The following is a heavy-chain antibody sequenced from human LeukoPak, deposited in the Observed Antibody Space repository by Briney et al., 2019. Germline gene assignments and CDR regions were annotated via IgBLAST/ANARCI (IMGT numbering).Heavy chain of an antibody. Sequence: GGSLRLSCAASGFTFSSYGMHWVRQAPGKGLEWVAVIWYDGSNKYYADSVKGRLAISRDNSKNTLYLQMNSLRAEDTAVYYCARDGRDTQYYYYYGMDVWGQGTTVTVSS. CDR3: ARDGRDTQYYYYYGMDV. V-gene: IGHV3-33*01. CDR1: GFTFSSYG. CDR2: IWYDGSNK. D-gene: IGHD2-2*02. J-gene: IGHJ6*02.